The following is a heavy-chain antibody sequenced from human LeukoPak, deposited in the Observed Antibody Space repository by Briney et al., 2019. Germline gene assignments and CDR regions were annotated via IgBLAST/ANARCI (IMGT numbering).Heavy chain of an antibody. D-gene: IGHD5-18*01. CDR1: GGSISTGSYY. CDR2: IYTSGST. V-gene: IGHV4-61*02. CDR3: ARRIQLWSRFDY. J-gene: IGHJ4*02. Sequence: SQTLSLTCTVSGGSISTGSYYWNWIRQPAGTGLEWIGRIYTSGSTYYNPSLKSRVTISVDTSKNQFSLKLSSVTAADTAVYYCARRIQLWSRFDYWGQGTLVTVSS.